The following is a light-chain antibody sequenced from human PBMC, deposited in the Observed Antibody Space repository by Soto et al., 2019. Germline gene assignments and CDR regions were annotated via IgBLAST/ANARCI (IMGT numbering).Light chain of an antibody. V-gene: IGLV4-69*01. J-gene: IGLJ2*01. CDR3: QTWGTGPRV. Sequence: QLVLTQSPSASASLGASVKLTCTLSSGHSSYAIAWHQQQPEKGPRYLMKLNSDGSHSKGDGIPDRFSGSSSGAERYLTISSLQSEDEDDYYCQTWGTGPRVFGGGTQLTV. CDR2: LNSDGSH. CDR1: SGHSSYA.